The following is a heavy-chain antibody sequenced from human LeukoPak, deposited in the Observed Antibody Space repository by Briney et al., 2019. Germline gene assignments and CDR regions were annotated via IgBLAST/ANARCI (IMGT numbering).Heavy chain of an antibody. CDR1: GGSISDYH. Sequence: SETLSLTCNVSGGSISDYHWSWIRQPPGKALEWVGYIFYSGSTNYHPSLKSRVTISVDTSKNQFSLKLSSVTAADTAVYYCARARHDYGDYGNDYWGQGTLVTVSS. J-gene: IGHJ4*02. CDR2: IFYSGST. D-gene: IGHD4-17*01. V-gene: IGHV4-59*01. CDR3: ARARHDYGDYGNDY.